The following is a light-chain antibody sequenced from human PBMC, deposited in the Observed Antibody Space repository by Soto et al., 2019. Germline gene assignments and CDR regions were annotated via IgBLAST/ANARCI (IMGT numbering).Light chain of an antibody. CDR3: HQYGSSLLP. CDR2: GAS. V-gene: IGKV3-20*01. Sequence: EIVLTQSPGTLSLSPGERATLSCRASQSFSSRYLAWYQQKPGQAPRLLICGASSRATGIPDRFSGSGSGTDFTLTISSLEPEDFAVYYCHQYGSSLLPFGGGTKVEIK. J-gene: IGKJ4*01. CDR1: QSFSSRY.